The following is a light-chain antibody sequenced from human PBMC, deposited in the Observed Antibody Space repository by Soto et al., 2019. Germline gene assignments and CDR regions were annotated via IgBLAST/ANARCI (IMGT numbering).Light chain of an antibody. CDR1: SSDVGGYNY. V-gene: IGLV2-8*01. Sequence: QSVLTQPPSASGSPGQSVTISYTGSSSDVGGYNYVSWYQQHPGKAPKLVIYEVSKRPSGVSDRFSGSKSGNTASLTISGLQAEDEADYYCCSYAGSYVVFGGGTKVTV. J-gene: IGLJ2*01. CDR3: CSYAGSYVV. CDR2: EVS.